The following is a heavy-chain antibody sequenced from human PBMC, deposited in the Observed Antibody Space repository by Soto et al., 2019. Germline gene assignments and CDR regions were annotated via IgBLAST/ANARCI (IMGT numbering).Heavy chain of an antibody. D-gene: IGHD6-6*01. CDR3: ARGYSSSSFYYYYYGMDV. J-gene: IGHJ6*02. CDR1: GGTFSSYA. Sequence: SVKVSCKASGGTFSSYAISWVRQAPGQGLEWMGGIIPIFGTANYAQKFQGRVTITADESTSTAYMELSSLRSEDTAVYYCARGYSSSSFYYYYYGMDVWGQGTTVTVSS. V-gene: IGHV1-69*13. CDR2: IIPIFGTA.